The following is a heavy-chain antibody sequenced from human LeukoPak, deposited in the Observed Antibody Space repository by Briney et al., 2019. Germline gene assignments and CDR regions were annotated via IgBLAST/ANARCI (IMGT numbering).Heavy chain of an antibody. CDR3: ARESIVGANPYYFDY. J-gene: IGHJ4*02. Sequence: GGSLRLSCAASGVIFNNYAIHWVRQAPGKGLEWVAAISYDGSNKYYADSVQGRLTISRDNSKNTLYLQMNSLRAEDTAVYYCARESIVGANPYYFDYWGQGTLVTVSS. D-gene: IGHD1-26*01. V-gene: IGHV3-30-3*01. CDR1: GVIFNNYA. CDR2: ISYDGSNK.